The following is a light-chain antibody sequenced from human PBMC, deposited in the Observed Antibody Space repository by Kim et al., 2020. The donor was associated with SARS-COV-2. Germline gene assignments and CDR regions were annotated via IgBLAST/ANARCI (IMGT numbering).Light chain of an antibody. CDR2: QDT. CDR3: QAWDTSLGVV. CDR1: KLGDKY. J-gene: IGLJ2*01. V-gene: IGLV3-1*01. Sequence: VSPGQTASITCSGDKLGDKYACWYQLKPGQSPLLVLYQDTMRPSGIPERFAASNSGNTATLTLSGTQAVDEADYYCQAWDTSLGVVFGGGTQLTVL.